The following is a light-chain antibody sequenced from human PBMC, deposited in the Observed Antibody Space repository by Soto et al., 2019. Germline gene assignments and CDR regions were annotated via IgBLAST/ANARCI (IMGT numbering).Light chain of an antibody. CDR1: QSVTSTY. V-gene: IGKV3-20*01. CDR3: QQYGDSPIT. Sequence: EIVLTQSPGTLSLSPGERATLSCRASQSVTSTYLAWYQQKAGQAHRLLIYGASSRATGVPDRFSGNGSGKDFTLTITRLEPEDFALYYCQQYGDSPITFGQGTRLEIK. CDR2: GAS. J-gene: IGKJ5*01.